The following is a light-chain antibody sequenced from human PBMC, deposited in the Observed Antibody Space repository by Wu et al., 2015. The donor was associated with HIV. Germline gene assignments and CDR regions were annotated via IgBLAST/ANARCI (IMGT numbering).Light chain of an antibody. CDR3: QQHSDWPLT. CDR2: DAS. V-gene: IGKV3D-15*01. Sequence: EIVMTQSPDTLSVSAGEGATLSCGASLNVRNKLAWYQRKPGLPPRLLIYDASTRATGIPARFSGRGSGTDVTLTISSVQPEDFAVYYCQQHSDWPLTFGQGTRLEIK. J-gene: IGKJ5*01. CDR1: LNVRNK.